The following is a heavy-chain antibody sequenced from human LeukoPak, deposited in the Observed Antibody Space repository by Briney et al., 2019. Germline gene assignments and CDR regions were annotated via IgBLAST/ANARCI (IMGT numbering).Heavy chain of an antibody. CDR3: ARQGSSSSGYFDY. CDR2: IVPIFGTA. J-gene: IGHJ4*02. CDR1: GGTFSSYA. V-gene: IGHV1-69*05. D-gene: IGHD6-6*01. Sequence: SVKVSCKASGGTFSSYAISWVRQAPGQGLEWMGGIVPIFGTANYAQKFQGRVTITTDESTSTAYMELSSLRSEDTAVYYYARQGSSSSGYFDYWGQGTLVTVSS.